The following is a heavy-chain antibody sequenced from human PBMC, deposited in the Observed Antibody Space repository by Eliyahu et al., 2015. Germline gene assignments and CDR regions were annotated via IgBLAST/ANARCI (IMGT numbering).Heavy chain of an antibody. D-gene: IGHD3-22*01. J-gene: IGHJ4*02. Sequence: LQWMGGIIPIFGTANYAQKFQGRVTITADESTSTAYMELISLRSEDTAVYYCARGPGTKSAYYYNYWGPGNPVTVSP. V-gene: IGHV1-69*01. CDR3: ARGPGTKSAYYYNY. CDR2: IIPIFGTA.